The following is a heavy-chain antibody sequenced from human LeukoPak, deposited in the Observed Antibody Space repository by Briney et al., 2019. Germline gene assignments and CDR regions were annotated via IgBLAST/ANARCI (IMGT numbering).Heavy chain of an antibody. CDR3: ARTYYCSGGSCYSP. D-gene: IGHD2-15*01. CDR1: GGSISSSNW. J-gene: IGHJ4*02. V-gene: IGHV4-4*02. Sequence: KPSETLSLTCAVSGGSISSSNWWSWVRQPPGKGLEWIGSIYYSGSTYYNPSLRSRVTISVDTSKNQFSLKLSSVTAADTAVYDCARTYYCSGGSCYSPWGQGTLVTVSS. CDR2: IYYSGST.